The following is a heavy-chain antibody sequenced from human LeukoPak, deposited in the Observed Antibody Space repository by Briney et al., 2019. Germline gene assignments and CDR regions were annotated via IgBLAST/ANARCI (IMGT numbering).Heavy chain of an antibody. CDR3: AKDAERGFDFSNSLQS. V-gene: IGHV3-33*06. CDR1: GFTFSHYA. J-gene: IGHJ4*02. D-gene: IGHD4-11*01. Sequence: PGRSLRLSCTTSGFTFSHYAMHWVRQAPGKGLQWVAVIWNDGSDKYYGDSVKGRFTISRDNSKKTVYLQLSSLRVEDTADYYCAKDAERGFDFSNSLQSWGQGTLVTVSS. CDR2: IWNDGSDK.